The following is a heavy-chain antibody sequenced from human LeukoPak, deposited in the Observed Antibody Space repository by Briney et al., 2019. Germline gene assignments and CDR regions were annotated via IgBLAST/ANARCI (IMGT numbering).Heavy chain of an antibody. J-gene: IGHJ4*02. CDR1: GFTFSSYG. CDR2: ISYDGSNK. D-gene: IGHD4-23*01. V-gene: IGHV3-30*18. Sequence: GGSLRLSCAASGFTFSSYGMHWVRQAPGKGLEWVAVISYDGSNKYYADSVKGRFTISRDNPKNTLYLQMNSLRAEDTAVYYCAKDHGGNSGSSSDYWGQGTLVTVSS. CDR3: AKDHGGNSGSSSDY.